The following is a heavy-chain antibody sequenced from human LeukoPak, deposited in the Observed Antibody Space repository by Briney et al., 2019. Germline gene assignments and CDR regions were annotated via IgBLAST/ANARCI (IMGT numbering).Heavy chain of an antibody. Sequence: RGSLRLSCAASGSTVRSDYMSWVRQAPGKGLEWVSVIYSGGSTYYADFVRGRFTISRDSSKNTVLLQMNNLRAEDTAMYYCARGDWSGFDYWGQETLVTVSS. D-gene: IGHD3-3*01. CDR3: ARGDWSGFDY. V-gene: IGHV3-53*01. CDR2: IYSGGST. J-gene: IGHJ4*02. CDR1: GSTVRSDY.